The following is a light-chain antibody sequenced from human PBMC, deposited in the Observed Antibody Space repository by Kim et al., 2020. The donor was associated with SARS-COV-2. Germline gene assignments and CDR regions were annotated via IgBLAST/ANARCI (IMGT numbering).Light chain of an antibody. V-gene: IGLV3-1*01. J-gene: IGLJ3*02. CDR1: KLEDKY. CDR2: QDS. CDR3: QAWNSSTAV. Sequence: SVAPGQTASISCSGEKLEDKYVCWYQQKPGQSPVLVIYQDSKRPSGIPGRFSGSNSGNTATLTISGAQAMDEADYYCQAWNSSTAVFGGGTQLTVL.